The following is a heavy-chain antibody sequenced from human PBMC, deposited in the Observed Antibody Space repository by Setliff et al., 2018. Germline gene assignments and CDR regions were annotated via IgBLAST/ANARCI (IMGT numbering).Heavy chain of an antibody. CDR3: ARDQGIGLSGSYSFFDY. V-gene: IGHV3-53*01. J-gene: IGHJ4*02. CDR1: GFTVSSSY. D-gene: IGHD3-3*01. CDR2: IYSGGYT. Sequence: PGGSLRLSCAASGFTVSSSYMSWVRQAPGKGLEWVSIIYSGGYTNYADSVKGRFTISRDNAKNSLYLQRNSPRAEDTAVYYCARDQGIGLSGSYSFFDYWGQGTLVTVSS.